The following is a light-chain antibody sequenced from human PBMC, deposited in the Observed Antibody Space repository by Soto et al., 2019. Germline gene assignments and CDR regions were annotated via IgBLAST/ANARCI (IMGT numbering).Light chain of an antibody. J-gene: IGKJ4*01. CDR1: QSVGTN. V-gene: IGKV3D-15*01. Sequence: RVMTLSPATLSVSPGESVTLSCRASQSVGTNFAWYQQKPGQPPRLLIYDASTRATGIPARFSGSQSGTEFTLTISSLLSEDFAVYSCQQYNNWPLTFGGGTKVDI. CDR3: QQYNNWPLT. CDR2: DAS.